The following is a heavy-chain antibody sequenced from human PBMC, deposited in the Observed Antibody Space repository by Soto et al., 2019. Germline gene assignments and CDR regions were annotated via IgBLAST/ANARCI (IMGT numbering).Heavy chain of an antibody. J-gene: IGHJ4*02. CDR1: GYSISSCYY. Sequence: SETLSLTCAVSGYSISSCYYWGWIRQPAGEGLGWIGSIYHSGSTYYNPSLKSRVTISVDTSKNQFSLTLSSVTAADTAVYYCARTLTEITIFGVVMKAYYFDYWGQGTLVTVSS. D-gene: IGHD3-3*01. CDR2: IYHSGST. CDR3: ARTLTEITIFGVVMKAYYFDY. V-gene: IGHV4-38-2*01.